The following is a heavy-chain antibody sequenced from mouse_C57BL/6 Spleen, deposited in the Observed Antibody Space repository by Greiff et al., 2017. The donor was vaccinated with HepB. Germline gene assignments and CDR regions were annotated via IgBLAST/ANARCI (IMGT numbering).Heavy chain of an antibody. D-gene: IGHD4-1*01. CDR3: ARTAPGTGTRYYAMDY. CDR2: ILPGSGST. J-gene: IGHJ4*01. V-gene: IGHV1-9*01. Sequence: QVQLKESGAELMKPGASVKLSCKATGYTFTGYWIEWVKQRPGHGLEWIGEILPGSGSTNYNEKFKGKATFTADTSSNTAYMQLSSLTTEDSAIYYCARTAPGTGTRYYAMDYWGQGTSVTVSS. CDR1: GYTFTGYW.